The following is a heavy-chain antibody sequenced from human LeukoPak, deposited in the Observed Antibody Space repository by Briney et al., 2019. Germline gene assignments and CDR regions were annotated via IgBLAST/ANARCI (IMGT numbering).Heavy chain of an antibody. CDR3: ARGQLSAMVRSWYDP. V-gene: IGHV4-59*12. D-gene: IGHD3-10*01. CDR2: IYYSGST. CDR1: GGSISSYY. J-gene: IGHJ5*02. Sequence: SETLSLTCTVSGGSISSYYWSWIRQPPGKGLEWIGYIYYSGSTNYNPSLKSRVTISVDTSKNQFSLKLSSVTAADTAVYYCARGQLSAMVRSWYDPWGQGTLVTVSS.